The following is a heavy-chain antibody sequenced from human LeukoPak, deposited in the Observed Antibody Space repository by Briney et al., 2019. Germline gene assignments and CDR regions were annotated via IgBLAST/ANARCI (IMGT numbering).Heavy chain of an antibody. CDR1: GGSISSYY. CDR3: ARHVGSSSWQNFDY. CDR2: IYYSGST. D-gene: IGHD6-13*01. Sequence: SETLSLTCTVSGGSISSYYWSWIRQPPGKGLEWIGYIYYSGSTNYNPSLKGRVTISVDTSKNQFSLKLSSVTAADTAVYYCARHVGSSSWQNFDYWGQGTLVTVSS. V-gene: IGHV4-59*08. J-gene: IGHJ4*02.